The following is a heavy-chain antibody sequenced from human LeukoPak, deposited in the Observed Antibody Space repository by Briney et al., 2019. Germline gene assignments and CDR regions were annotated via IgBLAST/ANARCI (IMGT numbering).Heavy chain of an antibody. CDR1: GGSFSGYY. CDR3: ARVMEGIFYHGSGSRKYGMDV. D-gene: IGHD3-10*01. V-gene: IGHV4-34*01. CDR2: INHSGST. Sequence: SETLSLTCAVYGGSFSGYYWSWIRQPPGKGLEWIGEINHSGSTNYNPSLKSRVTISVDTSKNQFSLKLSSVTAADTAVYYCARVMEGIFYHGSGSRKYGMDVWGQGTTVTVSS. J-gene: IGHJ6*02.